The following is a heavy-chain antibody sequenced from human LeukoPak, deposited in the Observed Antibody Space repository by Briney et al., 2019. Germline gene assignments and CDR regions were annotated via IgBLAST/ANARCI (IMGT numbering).Heavy chain of an antibody. J-gene: IGHJ3*02. V-gene: IGHV3-30*18. CDR3: AKVGYSSSSGAYDI. CDR2: ISYDGSNK. CDR1: GFTFSSYG. Sequence: PGGSLRLSCAASGFTFSSYGMHWVRQAPGKGLEWVAVISYDGSNKYYADSVKGRFTISRDNSKNTLYLQMNSLRAEDTAVYYCAKVGYSSSSGAYDIWGQGTMVTVSS. D-gene: IGHD6-6*01.